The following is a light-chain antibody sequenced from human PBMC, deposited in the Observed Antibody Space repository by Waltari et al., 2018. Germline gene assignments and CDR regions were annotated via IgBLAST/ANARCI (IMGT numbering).Light chain of an antibody. CDR3: QQSYSIPLT. J-gene: IGKJ4*01. CDR2: ATS. V-gene: IGKV1-39*01. Sequence: GDRVTITCRASQTITRYLNWFQQKPGKAPKLLIYATSSLQSGVPSRFSGSGSGTDFTLTISSLQPEDFATYYCQQSYSIPLTFGGGTKVEIK. CDR1: QTITRY.